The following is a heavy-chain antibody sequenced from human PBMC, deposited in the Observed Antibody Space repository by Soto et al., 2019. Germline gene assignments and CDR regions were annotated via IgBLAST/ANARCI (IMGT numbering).Heavy chain of an antibody. CDR2: IKSKSDRGTT. Sequence: EVQLVESGGGLVEPGGSLRLSCSASGFTFSSAWMSWVRQAPGKGLEWVGRIKSKSDRGTTDCAAPVKGRFAISRDDSKNTVYLQMNSLKTEDTAMYYCSTSGTPFQHWGQGALVTVSS. CDR3: STSGTPFQH. J-gene: IGHJ1*01. CDR1: GFTFSSAW. D-gene: IGHD3-10*01. V-gene: IGHV3-15*01.